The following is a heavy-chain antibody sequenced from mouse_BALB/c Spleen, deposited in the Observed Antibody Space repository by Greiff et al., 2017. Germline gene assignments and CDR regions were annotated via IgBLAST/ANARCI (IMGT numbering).Heavy chain of an antibody. D-gene: IGHD2-3*01. Sequence: QVQLQQSGPELVKPGASVKISCKASGYAFSSSWMNWVKQRPGQGLEWIGRIYPGDGDTNYNGKFKGKATLTADKSSSTAYMQLSSLTSVDSAVYFCARSGDGYSAWFAYWGQGTLVTVSA. V-gene: IGHV1-82*01. CDR2: IYPGDGDT. CDR3: ARSGDGYSAWFAY. J-gene: IGHJ3*01. CDR1: GYAFSSSW.